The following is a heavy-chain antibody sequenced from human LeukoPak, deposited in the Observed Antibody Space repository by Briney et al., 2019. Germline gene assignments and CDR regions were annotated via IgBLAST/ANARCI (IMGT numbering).Heavy chain of an antibody. Sequence: PSETLSLTCTVSGGSISSSYYYWGWIRQPPGKGLEWIGSIYYSGSTYYNPSLKSRVTISVDTSKNQFSLKLRSVTAADTAVYYCASSSSYDYVWGSYRYTVYYWGQGTLVTVSS. V-gene: IGHV4-39*01. CDR3: ASSSSYDYVWGSYRYTVYY. D-gene: IGHD3-16*02. CDR1: GGSISSSYYY. CDR2: IYYSGST. J-gene: IGHJ4*02.